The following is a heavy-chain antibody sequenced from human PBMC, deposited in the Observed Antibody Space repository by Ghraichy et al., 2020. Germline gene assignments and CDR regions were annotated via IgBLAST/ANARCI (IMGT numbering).Heavy chain of an antibody. CDR1: GGSIRSYY. V-gene: IGHV4-59*08. D-gene: IGHD4-17*01. Sequence: SQTLSLTCTVSGGSIRSYYWSWIRQPPGKGLEWIGYIYCSGSTNHNPSLKGRVTMSVDTSKNQFSLKLSSVTAADTAVYYCAHSYGDYVIINYWGQGTLVTVSA. J-gene: IGHJ4*02. CDR2: IYCSGST. CDR3: AHSYGDYVIINY.